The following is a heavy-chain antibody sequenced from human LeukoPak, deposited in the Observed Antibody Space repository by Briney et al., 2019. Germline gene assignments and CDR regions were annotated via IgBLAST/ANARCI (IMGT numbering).Heavy chain of an antibody. CDR2: TYYRSKWYN. J-gene: IGHJ4*02. Sequence: KGSQTLSLTCAISGDSVSSNSTGWNWIRQSPSRGLEWLGRTYYRSKWYNDYAVSVKGRITINPDTSKNQFSLQLNSVTPEDTAVYYCTRGGGSFGHWGQGTLVTVTS. CDR1: GDSVSSNSTG. CDR3: TRGGGSFGH. D-gene: IGHD1-26*01. V-gene: IGHV6-1*01.